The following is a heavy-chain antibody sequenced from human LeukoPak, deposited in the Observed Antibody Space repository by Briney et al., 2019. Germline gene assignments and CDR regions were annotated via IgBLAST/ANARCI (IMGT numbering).Heavy chain of an antibody. J-gene: IGHJ3*02. CDR3: ARVFEVGASIIYAFDI. D-gene: IGHD1-26*01. V-gene: IGHV4-59*01. CDR2: IHYSGST. CDR1: DGSISTYY. Sequence: KPSETLSLTCSVSDGSISTYYWSWIRQPPGKGLEWIGNIHYSGSTNYNPSLKSRLTILVDTSKNQFSLKLSSVTAADMAVYYCARVFEVGASIIYAFDIWGQGTMVTVSS.